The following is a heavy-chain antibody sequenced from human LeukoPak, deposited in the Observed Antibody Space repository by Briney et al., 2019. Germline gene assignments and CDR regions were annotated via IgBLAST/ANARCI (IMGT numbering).Heavy chain of an antibody. CDR3: TRDSSGYDWFYDY. Sequence: SETLSLTCSVSGGSISSSNYYWGWIRQPPGKGLEWIGSISYSGNTYYNPSLKSRVIISADTSKNHLSLMLYSVTAADTAVYFCTRDSSGYDWFYDYWGQGTLVTVSS. J-gene: IGHJ4*02. V-gene: IGHV4-39*02. CDR1: GGSISSSNYY. D-gene: IGHD5-12*01. CDR2: ISYSGNT.